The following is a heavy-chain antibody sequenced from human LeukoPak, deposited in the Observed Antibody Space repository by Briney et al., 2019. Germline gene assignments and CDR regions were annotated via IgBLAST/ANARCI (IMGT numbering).Heavy chain of an antibody. CDR1: GGSISSRNYY. CDR3: ARGRVGWAESQGGYYFDY. D-gene: IGHD2-2*03. CDR2: IYTSGST. V-gene: IGHV4-61*02. J-gene: IGHJ4*02. Sequence: TSQTLSLTCTVSGGSISSRNYYWSWIRQPAGKGLEWIGRIYTSGSTNYNPSLKSRVTISVDTSKNQFSLKLSSVTAADTAVYYCARGRVGWAESQGGYYFDYWGQGTLVTVSS.